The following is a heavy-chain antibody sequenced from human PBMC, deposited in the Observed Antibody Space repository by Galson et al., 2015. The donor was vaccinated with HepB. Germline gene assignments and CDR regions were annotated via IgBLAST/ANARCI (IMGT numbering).Heavy chain of an antibody. Sequence: SLRLSCAASGFTVSSTYMTWVRQAPGKGLEWVSVIYSGGSTYYADSVKGRFTISRDNSKNTLYLQMNSLRVEDTAVYYCARVPRGVSGGDYWGQGALVTVSS. CDR3: ARVPRGVSGGDY. CDR1: GFTVSSTY. J-gene: IGHJ4*02. V-gene: IGHV3-66*01. D-gene: IGHD1-26*01. CDR2: IYSGGST.